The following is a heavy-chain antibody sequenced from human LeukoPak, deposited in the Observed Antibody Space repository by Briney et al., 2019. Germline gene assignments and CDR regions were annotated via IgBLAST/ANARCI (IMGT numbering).Heavy chain of an antibody. CDR2: IYYSGCT. CDR1: GGSISSYY. D-gene: IGHD2-15*01. CDR3: ARDLRYCSGGSCYVNWFDP. Sequence: SETLSLTCTVSGGSISSYYWSWIRQPPGKGLEWIGYIYYSGCTNYNPSLKSRVTISVDTSKNQFSLKLSSVTAADTAVYYCARDLRYCSGGSCYVNWFDPWGQGTLVTVSS. V-gene: IGHV4-59*01. J-gene: IGHJ5*02.